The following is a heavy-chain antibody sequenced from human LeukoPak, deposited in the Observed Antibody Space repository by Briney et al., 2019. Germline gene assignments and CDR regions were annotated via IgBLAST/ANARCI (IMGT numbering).Heavy chain of an antibody. CDR1: GFTFSSYA. Sequence: PGGSLRLYCAASGFTFSSYAMHWVRQAPGKGLEWVAVISYDGSNKYYADSVKGRFTISRDNSKNTLYLQMNSLRAEDTAVYYCAREEGIVVVPAAMDYWGQGTLVTVSS. D-gene: IGHD2-2*01. CDR3: AREEGIVVVPAAMDY. J-gene: IGHJ4*02. CDR2: ISYDGSNK. V-gene: IGHV3-30*04.